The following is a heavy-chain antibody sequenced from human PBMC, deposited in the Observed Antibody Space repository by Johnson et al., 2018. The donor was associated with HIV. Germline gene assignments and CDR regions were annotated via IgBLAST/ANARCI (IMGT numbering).Heavy chain of an antibody. J-gene: IGHJ3*02. CDR1: GSTFSDYY. CDR2: ISSSAISF. CDR3: AKGREMATITFVEVAFDI. D-gene: IGHD5-24*01. V-gene: IGHV3-11*01. Sequence: VQLVESGGGLVKPGGSLRLSCAASGSTFSDYYMGWIRQAPGKGLDWVSSISSSAISFYYADSVKGRFTISRDNAKNSVYLQMNNLRAEDTALYYCAKGREMATITFVEVAFDIWGQGTMVTVSS.